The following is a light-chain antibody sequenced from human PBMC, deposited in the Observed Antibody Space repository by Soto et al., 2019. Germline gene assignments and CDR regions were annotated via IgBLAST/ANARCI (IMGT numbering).Light chain of an antibody. V-gene: IGKV3-20*01. CDR3: QQYGSSGT. CDR1: QSVSNNY. CDR2: GAS. Sequence: VLTQPPGTLSLYPGQRATLSCRSSQSVSNNYLAWYQQNPGQAPRLLIYGASNRATGIPDRFSGSGSGTDFTLTISRLEPEDFAVYYCQQYGSSGTFGQGTNVDIK. J-gene: IGKJ1*01.